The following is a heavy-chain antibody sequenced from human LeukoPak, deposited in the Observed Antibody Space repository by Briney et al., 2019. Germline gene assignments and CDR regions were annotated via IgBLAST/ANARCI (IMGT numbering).Heavy chain of an antibody. V-gene: IGHV4-59*11. J-gene: IGHJ1*01. Sequence: SETLSLTCTVSGGSISSHYWSWIRQPPGRGLAWIGYIYSSGTTNYNPSRKSRVTISVDTSKIQFSMKLNSVTAADTAVYYCARASFGDYSAEYFHHWGRGTLVTVSS. D-gene: IGHD4-17*01. CDR1: GGSISSHY. CDR3: ARASFGDYSAEYFHH. CDR2: IYSSGTT.